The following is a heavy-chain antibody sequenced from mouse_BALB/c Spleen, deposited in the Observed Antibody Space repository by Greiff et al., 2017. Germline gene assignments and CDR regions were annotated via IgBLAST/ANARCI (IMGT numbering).Heavy chain of an antibody. CDR1: GYTFTDYN. Sequence: EVQLQQSGPELVKPGASVKISCKASGYTFTDYNMHWVKQSHGKSLEWIGYIYPYNGGTGYNQKFKSKATLTVDNSSSTAYMELRSLTSEDSAVYYCARPSSLGYFDVWGAGTTVTVSS. CDR3: ARPSSLGYFDV. CDR2: IYPYNGGT. V-gene: IGHV1S29*02. J-gene: IGHJ1*01.